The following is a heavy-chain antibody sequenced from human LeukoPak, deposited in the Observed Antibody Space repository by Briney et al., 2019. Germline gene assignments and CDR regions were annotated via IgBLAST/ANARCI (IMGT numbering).Heavy chain of an antibody. V-gene: IGHV3-64*01. J-gene: IGHJ6*03. CDR1: GFTFSSYA. CDR3: ARGYDYYMDV. Sequence: GGSLRLSCAASGFTFSSYAMHWVRQAPGKGLEYVSAISSNGGSTYYANSVKGRFTISRDNSKNTLYLQMGSLRAEDMAVYYCARGYDYYMDVWGKGTTVTVSS. CDR2: ISSNGGST.